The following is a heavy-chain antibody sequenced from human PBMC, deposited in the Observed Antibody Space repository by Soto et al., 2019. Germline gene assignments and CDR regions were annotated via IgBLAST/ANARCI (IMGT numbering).Heavy chain of an antibody. CDR3: ARDRSEYCSGGSCYQNYYYYGMDV. J-gene: IGHJ6*02. Sequence: RASVKVSCKASGYTFTSYGISWVRQAPGQGLEWMGWISAYNGNTNYAQKLQGRVTMTTDTSTSTAYMELRSLRSDDTAVYYCARDRSEYCSGGSCYQNYYYYGMDVWGQGTTVTVSS. CDR2: ISAYNGNT. D-gene: IGHD2-15*01. V-gene: IGHV1-18*04. CDR1: GYTFTSYG.